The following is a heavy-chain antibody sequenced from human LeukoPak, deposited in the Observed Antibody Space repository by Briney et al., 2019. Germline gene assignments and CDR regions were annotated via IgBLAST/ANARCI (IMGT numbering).Heavy chain of an antibody. Sequence: SVKVSCKASGGTFSSYAISWVRQAPGQGLEWMGGIIPIFGTANYAQKFQGRVTITADESTSTAYMELSSLRSEDMAVYYCAYTNVFPGDYNWSDPWGQGTLVTVSS. V-gene: IGHV1-69*13. D-gene: IGHD2-21*01. J-gene: IGHJ5*02. CDR2: IIPIFGTA. CDR3: AYTNVFPGDYNWSDP. CDR1: GGTFSSYA.